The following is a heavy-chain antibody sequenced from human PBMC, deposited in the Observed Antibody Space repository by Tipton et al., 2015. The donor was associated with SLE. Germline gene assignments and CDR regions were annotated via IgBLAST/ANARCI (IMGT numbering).Heavy chain of an antibody. Sequence: TLSLTCTVSGVSIRSPYWGWIRQPPGKGLEWIGSMYHSWSSHYNPSLKSRVTISVDTSKNQFTLKLTSVTAADAAVYYCTREAIWGQGTMVTVSS. CDR2: MYHSWSS. CDR3: TREAI. J-gene: IGHJ3*02. CDR1: GVSIRSPY. V-gene: IGHV4-59*11.